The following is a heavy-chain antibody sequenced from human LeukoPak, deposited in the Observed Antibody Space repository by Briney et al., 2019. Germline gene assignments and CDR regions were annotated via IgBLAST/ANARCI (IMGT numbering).Heavy chain of an antibody. CDR3: ARKDTAMDSYYYGMDV. Sequence: PGGSLRLSCAASGFTFSSYSMNWARQAPGKGLEWVSSISSSSSSYIYYADSVKGRFTISRDNAKNSLYLQMNSLRAEDTAVYYCARKDTAMDSYYYGMDVWGQGTTVTVSS. J-gene: IGHJ6*02. V-gene: IGHV3-21*01. CDR1: GFTFSSYS. D-gene: IGHD5-18*01. CDR2: ISSSSSSYI.